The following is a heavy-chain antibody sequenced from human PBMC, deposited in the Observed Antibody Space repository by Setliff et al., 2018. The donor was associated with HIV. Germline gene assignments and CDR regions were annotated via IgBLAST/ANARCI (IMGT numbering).Heavy chain of an antibody. V-gene: IGHV4-61*09. J-gene: IGHJ4*02. CDR3: ARVSTDYVWGSFLSSGPYYFDF. Sequence: SETLSLTCTVSGDSITSGTYYWSWIRQPAGMRLEWIGHISTSGTTNYNPPLKSRVTISADTSKSQFSLKLTSVTAADTAAYFCARVSTDYVWGSFLSSGPYYFDFWGQGALVNRLL. CDR2: ISTSGTT. CDR1: GDSITSGTYY. D-gene: IGHD3-16*01.